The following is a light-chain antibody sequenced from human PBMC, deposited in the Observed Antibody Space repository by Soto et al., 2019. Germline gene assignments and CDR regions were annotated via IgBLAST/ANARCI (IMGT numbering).Light chain of an antibody. CDR1: QSVLYSSNNKNY. CDR3: QQYYSTLFT. Sequence: DIVMTQSPDSLAVSLGERATINCKSSQSVLYSSNNKNYLAWYQQKPGQPPKLLIYWASTRESGVPDRFSGSGSGTDFTLTISSLQAEDVAVYYCQQYYSTLFTFGPGTKVDIE. V-gene: IGKV4-1*01. CDR2: WAS. J-gene: IGKJ3*01.